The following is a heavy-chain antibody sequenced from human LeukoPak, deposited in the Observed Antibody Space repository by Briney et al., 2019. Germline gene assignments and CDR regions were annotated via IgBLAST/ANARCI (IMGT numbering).Heavy chain of an antibody. V-gene: IGHV4-61*02. D-gene: IGHD4-17*01. CDR3: AIGYGDYPYYYYYYMDV. Sequence: SETLSLTCTVSGGSISSGSYYWSWIRQPAGKGLEWIGRIYTSGSTNYNPSLKSRVTISVDTSKNQFSLKLSSVTAADTAVYYCAIGYGDYPYYYYYYMDVWGKGTTVTVSS. CDR1: GGSISSGSYY. J-gene: IGHJ6*03. CDR2: IYTSGST.